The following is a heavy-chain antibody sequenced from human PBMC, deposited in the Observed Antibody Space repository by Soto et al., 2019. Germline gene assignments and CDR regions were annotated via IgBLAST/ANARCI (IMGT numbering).Heavy chain of an antibody. D-gene: IGHD3-22*01. CDR2: ISSSSSTI. CDR1: GFTFSTYS. J-gene: IGHJ3*02. CDR3: GGDSSGYFYPDAFDI. Sequence: GGSLRLSCAASGFTFSTYSMNWVRQAPGKGLEWVSYISSSSSTIYYADYVKGRFTISRDNAKNSLYLQMNSLRDEDTAVYYCGGDSSGYFYPDAFDIWGQGTMVTVSS. V-gene: IGHV3-48*02.